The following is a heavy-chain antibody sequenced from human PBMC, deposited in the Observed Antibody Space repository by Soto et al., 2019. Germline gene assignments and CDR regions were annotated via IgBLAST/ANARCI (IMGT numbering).Heavy chain of an antibody. CDR2: IYYSGST. Sequence: SETLSLTCTVSGGSISSYYWSWIRQPPGKGLEWIGYIYYSGSTNYNPSLKSRVTISVDTSKNQLSLKLSSVTAADTAVYYCARIPYGSGSYLDYWGQGTLVTVSS. CDR3: ARIPYGSGSYLDY. J-gene: IGHJ4*02. V-gene: IGHV4-59*08. CDR1: GGSISSYY. D-gene: IGHD3-10*01.